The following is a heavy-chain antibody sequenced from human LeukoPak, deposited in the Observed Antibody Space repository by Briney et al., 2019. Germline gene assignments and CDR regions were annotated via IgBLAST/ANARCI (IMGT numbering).Heavy chain of an antibody. V-gene: IGHV3-23*01. Sequence: GGSLRLSCAASGFTFTNYAMIWVRLAPGRGLEWVSAILVSNSPYYGDSVKGRFTISRDNSKNTLYLQMNSLRAEDTAVYYCASLSGSRDAFDIWGQGTMVTVSS. CDR1: GFTFTNYA. D-gene: IGHD3-10*01. CDR3: ASLSGSRDAFDI. CDR2: ILVSNSP. J-gene: IGHJ3*02.